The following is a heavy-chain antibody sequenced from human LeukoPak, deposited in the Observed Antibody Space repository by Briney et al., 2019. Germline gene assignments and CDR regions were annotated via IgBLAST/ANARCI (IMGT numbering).Heavy chain of an antibody. J-gene: IGHJ4*02. V-gene: IGHV3-30-3*01. D-gene: IGHD2-15*01. CDR1: GFTFSSYG. Sequence: GGSLRLSCAASGFTFSSYGMLWVRQAPGKGLEWVAVISYDGSNKYYADSVKGRFTISRDNSKDTLYLQMNSLRAEDTAVHYCARAGYRYCSGGSFPYYFDYWGQGTLVTVSS. CDR3: ARAGYRYCSGGSFPYYFDY. CDR2: ISYDGSNK.